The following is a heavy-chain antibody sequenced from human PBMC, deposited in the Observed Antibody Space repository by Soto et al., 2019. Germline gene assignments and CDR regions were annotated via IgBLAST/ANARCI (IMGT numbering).Heavy chain of an antibody. CDR3: ARDSYCSGGSCSPNWFDP. D-gene: IGHD2-15*01. V-gene: IGHV3-23*01. CDR1: GFTFSSYA. CDR2: ISGSGSTI. J-gene: IGHJ5*02. Sequence: LILSCAASGFTFSSYAVSWVRQAPGKGPEWISSISGSGSTIYYADSVKGRFTISRDNSKNTLYLQMNSLRAEDTAVYYCARDSYCSGGSCSPNWFDPWGQGTLVTVSS.